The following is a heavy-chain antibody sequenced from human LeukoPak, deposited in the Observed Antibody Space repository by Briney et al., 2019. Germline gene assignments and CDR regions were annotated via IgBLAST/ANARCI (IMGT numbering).Heavy chain of an antibody. D-gene: IGHD1-26*01. Sequence: GGSLRLSCAAPGVSFISYAMNWVRQAPGKGLEWVSCISGSGSSTYYADSVKGRFTISRDNSQNTLYLQMNSLRPEDTAVYYCAKCGTGSSVPNWFDHWGQVTLVTVSS. CDR2: ISGSGSST. CDR1: GVSFISYA. V-gene: IGHV3-23*01. J-gene: IGHJ5*02. CDR3: AKCGTGSSVPNWFDH.